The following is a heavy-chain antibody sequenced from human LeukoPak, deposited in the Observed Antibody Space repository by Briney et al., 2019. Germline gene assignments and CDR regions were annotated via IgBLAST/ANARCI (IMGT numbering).Heavy chain of an antibody. V-gene: IGHV3-23*01. CDR1: GFTVSTNY. D-gene: IGHD6-13*01. CDR3: AKGKPRIAASRFQYFDY. CDR2: ISGSGGST. J-gene: IGHJ4*02. Sequence: GGSLRLSCAASGFTVSTNYMSWVRQAPGKGLEWVSAISGSGGSTYYAGSVKGRFTISRDNSKNTLYLQMNSLRAEDTAVYYCAKGKPRIAASRFQYFDYWGQGTLVTVSS.